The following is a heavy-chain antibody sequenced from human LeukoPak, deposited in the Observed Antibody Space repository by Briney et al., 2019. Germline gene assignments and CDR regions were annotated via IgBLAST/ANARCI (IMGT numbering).Heavy chain of an antibody. CDR2: ICHSGST. CDR3: ARHFVRSGSYWADY. J-gene: IGHJ4*02. CDR1: GYSISSGYY. D-gene: IGHD1-26*01. V-gene: IGHV4-38-2*01. Sequence: PSETLSLTCAVSGYSISSGYYWGWIRQPPGKGLDWIGIICHSGSTHYNPSLKSRVTISVDTSKNQFALRVTSATAADTAVYYCARHFVRSGSYWADYWGQGTLVTVSS.